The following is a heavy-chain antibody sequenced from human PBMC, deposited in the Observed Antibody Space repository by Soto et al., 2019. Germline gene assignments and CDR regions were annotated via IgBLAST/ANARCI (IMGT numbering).Heavy chain of an antibody. V-gene: IGHV1-18*01. D-gene: IGHD1-26*01. Sequence: ASVKVSCKASGYTFTSYCISWVLQAPGQGLEWMGWISAYNGNTNYAQKLQGRVTMTTDTSTSTAYMELRSLRSDDTAVYYCARDRRARGSYSLYYYYGMDVWGQGTTVTVSS. J-gene: IGHJ6*02. CDR2: ISAYNGNT. CDR3: ARDRRARGSYSLYYYYGMDV. CDR1: GYTFTSYC.